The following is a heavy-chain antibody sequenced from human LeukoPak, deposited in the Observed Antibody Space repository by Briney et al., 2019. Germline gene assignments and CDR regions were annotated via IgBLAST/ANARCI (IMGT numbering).Heavy chain of an antibody. CDR1: GFTFSSYS. V-gene: IGHV3-48*01. CDR2: ISSSGSTT. D-gene: IGHD3-10*01. Sequence: GGSLRLSCAASGFTFSSYSMNWVRQAPGKGLEWVSYISSSGSTTYYADSVKGRFTISRDNIKNSLYLQMNSLRAEDTAVYYCARVYGSGSYYTYYFDYWGQGTLVTVSS. J-gene: IGHJ4*02. CDR3: ARVYGSGSYYTYYFDY.